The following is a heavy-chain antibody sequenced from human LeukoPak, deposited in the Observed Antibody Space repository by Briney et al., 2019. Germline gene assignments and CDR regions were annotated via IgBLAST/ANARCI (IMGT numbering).Heavy chain of an antibody. CDR2: IHHSGTT. CDR1: GGSVSRGSYY. V-gene: IGHV4-61*01. Sequence: PSETLSLTCTVSGGSVSRGSYYWSWTRQPPGKGLEWIGYIHHSGTTNYSPSLKSRVTISVDMSKNQFFLNLTSVTAADTAVYYYARGRLGATYWGQGTLVTVSS. J-gene: IGHJ4*02. D-gene: IGHD1-26*01. CDR3: ARGRLGATY.